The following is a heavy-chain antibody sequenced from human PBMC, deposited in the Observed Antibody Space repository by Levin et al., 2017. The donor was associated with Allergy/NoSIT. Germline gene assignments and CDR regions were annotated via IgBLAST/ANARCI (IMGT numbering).Heavy chain of an antibody. D-gene: IGHD2-15*01. CDR1: GYTFTSYG. CDR3: ARFGYCSGGSCYSGACDY. J-gene: IGHJ4*02. Sequence: ASVKVSCKASGYTFTSYGIGWVRQAPGQGLEWMGWISAYNGNTNYAQKLQGRVTMTTDTSTSTAYMELRSLRSDDTAVYYCARFGYCSGGSCYSGACDYWGQGTLVTVSS. CDR2: ISAYNGNT. V-gene: IGHV1-18*01.